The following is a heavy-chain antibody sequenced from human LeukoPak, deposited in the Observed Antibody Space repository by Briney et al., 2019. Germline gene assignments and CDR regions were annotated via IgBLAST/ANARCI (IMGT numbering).Heavy chain of an antibody. CDR3: ARDPGGSYPGYFLFQH. CDR1: GGSISSGGYY. Sequence: SETLSLTCTVSGGSISSGGYYWSWIRQHPGKGLEWIGYIYYSGSTYYNPSLKSRVTISVDTSKNQFSLKLSSVTAADTAVYYCARDPGGSYPGYFLFQHWGQGTLVTVSS. CDR2: IYYSGST. V-gene: IGHV4-31*03. D-gene: IGHD1-26*01. J-gene: IGHJ1*01.